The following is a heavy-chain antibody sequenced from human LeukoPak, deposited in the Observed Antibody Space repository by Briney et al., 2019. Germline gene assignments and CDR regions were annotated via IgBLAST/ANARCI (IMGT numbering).Heavy chain of an antibody. V-gene: IGHV1-18*01. CDR3: ARVWGGVFCGLDF. J-gene: IGHJ4*02. CDR1: GYTFTSNG. CDR2: IGADSSNT. D-gene: IGHD3-16*01. Sequence: ASVKVSCKTSGYTFTSNGISWVRQAPGQGLEWMGWIGADSSNTRYPQKLQGRVTMTADQSTATVYMELRSLGFDDTALYYCARVWGGVFCGLDFWGQETLITVSS.